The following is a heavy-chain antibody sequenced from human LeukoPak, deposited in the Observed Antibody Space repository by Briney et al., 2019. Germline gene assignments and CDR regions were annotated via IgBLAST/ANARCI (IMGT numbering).Heavy chain of an antibody. CDR2: ISYDEKNK. J-gene: IGHJ4*02. D-gene: IGHD1-26*01. Sequence: PGGSLRLSCAASGFAFRTYGMHWVRQAPGKGLEWVAGISYDEKNKFYSESVKGRFTISRDNSKDILFVQMNSLRAEDTAVYYCASFPWDLRPTWGQGTLVSVAS. V-gene: IGHV3-30*03. CDR3: ASFPWDLRPT. CDR1: GFAFRTYG.